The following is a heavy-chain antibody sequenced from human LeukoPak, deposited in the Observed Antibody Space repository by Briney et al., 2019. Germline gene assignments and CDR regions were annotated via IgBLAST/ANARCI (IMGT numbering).Heavy chain of an antibody. V-gene: IGHV3-7*01. D-gene: IGHD3-10*01. Sequence: GGSLRLSCAVSGFTFSSYWMTWVRQAPGKGLEWVANIKPDGSEKYYVDSVKGRFTASRDNAKNSLYLQMNSLRVEDTAMYYCARITMVRGARKDDYWGQGTLVTVSS. CDR2: IKPDGSEK. CDR3: ARITMVRGARKDDY. J-gene: IGHJ4*02. CDR1: GFTFSSYW.